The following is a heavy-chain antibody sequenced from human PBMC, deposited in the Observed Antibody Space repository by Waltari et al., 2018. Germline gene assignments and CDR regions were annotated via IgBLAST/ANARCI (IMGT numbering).Heavy chain of an antibody. CDR2: IYHSGST. D-gene: IGHD2-15*01. CDR3: ATLGYCSGGSCYRFDY. V-gene: IGHV4-38-2*01. J-gene: IGHJ4*02. Sequence: QVQLQESGPGLVKPSETLSLTCAVSGYSISSGYYWGWIRQPPGEGLEWIGGIYHSGSTYSNPSLQSRVTISGDTSKNQFSLTLSAVTAADTAVYYCATLGYCSGGSCYRFDYWGQGTLVTVSS. CDR1: GYSISSGYY.